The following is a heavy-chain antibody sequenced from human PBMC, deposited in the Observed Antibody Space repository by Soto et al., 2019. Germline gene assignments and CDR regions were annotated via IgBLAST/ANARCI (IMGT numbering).Heavy chain of an antibody. CDR2: INSDGSST. D-gene: IGHD2-2*01. J-gene: IGHJ6*02. CDR3: ARDVRLDLGYCSSTSPCSPGGMDV. CDR1: GFTFSNYW. V-gene: IGHV3-74*01. Sequence: HPGGSLRLSCVGPGFTFSNYWMHWVRQAPGKGLVWVSRINSDGSSTSYADSVKGRFTISRDNAKNTLYLQMNSLRAVDTAVYYCARDVRLDLGYCSSTSPCSPGGMDVWGQGTTVTVSS.